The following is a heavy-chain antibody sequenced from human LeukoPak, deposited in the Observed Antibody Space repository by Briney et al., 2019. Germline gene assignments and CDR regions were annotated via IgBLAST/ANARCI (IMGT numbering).Heavy chain of an antibody. Sequence: GESLQISCKASGYNFTNYWIGWGRQMHGKGLEWMGIIYPGDSDTRYSPSFQGQVTISADKSISTAYLQWSSLKASDTAMYYCARQRQDSSLNLFDPWGQGTLVTVSS. J-gene: IGHJ5*02. D-gene: IGHD6-6*01. V-gene: IGHV5-51*01. CDR3: ARQRQDSSLNLFDP. CDR1: GYNFTNYW. CDR2: IYPGDSDT.